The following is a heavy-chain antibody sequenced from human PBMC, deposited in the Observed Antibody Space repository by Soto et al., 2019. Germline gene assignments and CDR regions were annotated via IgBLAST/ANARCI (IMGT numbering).Heavy chain of an antibody. V-gene: IGHV3-30*18. D-gene: IGHD2-8*01. CDR1: GFTFSSYG. CDR2: ISYDGSNK. Sequence: GGSLRLSCAASGFTFSSYGMHWVRQAPGKGLEWVAVISYDGSNKYYADSVKGRFTISRDNSKNTLYLQMNSLRAEDTAVYYCAKDWGHLCTNGVCSYFDYWGQGTLVTVSS. J-gene: IGHJ4*02. CDR3: AKDWGHLCTNGVCSYFDY.